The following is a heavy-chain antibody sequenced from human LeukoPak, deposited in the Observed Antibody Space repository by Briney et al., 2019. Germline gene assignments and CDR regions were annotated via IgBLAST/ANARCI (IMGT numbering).Heavy chain of an antibody. CDR1: GGTFSSYA. Sequence: ASVKVSCKASGGTFSSYAISWVRQAPGQGLEWMGRIIPILGIANYAQKFQGRVTITADKSTSTAYMELSSLRSEDTAVYYCARRFGSGSYSAADAFDIWGQGTMVTVSS. D-gene: IGHD3-10*01. J-gene: IGHJ3*02. CDR3: ARRFGSGSYSAADAFDI. V-gene: IGHV1-69*04. CDR2: IIPILGIA.